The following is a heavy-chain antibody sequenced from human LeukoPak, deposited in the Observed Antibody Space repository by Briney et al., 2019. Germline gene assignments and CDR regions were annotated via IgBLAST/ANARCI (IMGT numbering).Heavy chain of an antibody. CDR3: ATLDSSSSSDPIGN. V-gene: IGHV1-24*01. J-gene: IGHJ4*02. D-gene: IGHD6-6*01. CDR1: GYTLTELS. CDR2: FDPEDGET. Sequence: ASVKVSCKVSGYTLTELSMHWVRQAPGKGLEWMGGFDPEDGETIYAQKFQGRVTMTEDTSTDTAYMELSSLRSEDTAVYYCATLDSSSSSDPIGNWGQGTLVTVSS.